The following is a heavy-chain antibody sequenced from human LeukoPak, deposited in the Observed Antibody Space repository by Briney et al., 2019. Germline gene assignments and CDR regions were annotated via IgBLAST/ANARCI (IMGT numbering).Heavy chain of an antibody. CDR2: INPNSGGT. CDR1: GYTFTGYY. D-gene: IGHD6-13*01. CDR3: ARALPQQLLSDDY. J-gene: IGHJ4*02. Sequence: ASVKVSCKASGYTFTGYYMHWVRQAPGQGLGWMGWINPNSGGTNYAQKFQGRVTMTRDTSISTAYMELSRLRSDDTAVYYCARALPQQLLSDDYWGQGTLVTVSS. V-gene: IGHV1-2*02.